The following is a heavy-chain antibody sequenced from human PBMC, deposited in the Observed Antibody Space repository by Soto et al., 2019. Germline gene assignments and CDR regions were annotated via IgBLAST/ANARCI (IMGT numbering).Heavy chain of an antibody. CDR3: ASSVIGYYYGMDV. V-gene: IGHV1-3*01. Sequence: QVQLVQSGAEVKKPGASVKVSCKASGYTFTRYAMHWVRQAPGQRLEWMGWINAGNGNTKYSQKFQGRVPXTXDXPASKAYMELSSLRSEDTAVYYCASSVIGYYYGMDVWGQGTTVTVSS. CDR1: GYTFTRYA. J-gene: IGHJ6*02. CDR2: INAGNGNT. D-gene: IGHD3-10*01.